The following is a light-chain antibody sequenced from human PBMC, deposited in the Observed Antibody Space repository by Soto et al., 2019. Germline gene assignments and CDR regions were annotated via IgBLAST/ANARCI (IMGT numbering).Light chain of an antibody. Sequence: EIVMTQSPATLSLSPGERATLSCRASQSVRSSLAWYQQKPGQAPRLLIYDASTRATGIPARFSGSGSGTEFTLTISSLEPEDFAFYYCQQYYKWPQTFGQGTKVEIK. CDR3: QQYYKWPQT. V-gene: IGKV3D-15*01. CDR1: QSVRSS. CDR2: DAS. J-gene: IGKJ1*01.